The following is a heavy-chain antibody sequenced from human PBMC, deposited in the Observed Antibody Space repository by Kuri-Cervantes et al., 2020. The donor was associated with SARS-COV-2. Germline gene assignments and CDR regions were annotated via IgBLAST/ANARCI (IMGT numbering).Heavy chain of an antibody. D-gene: IGHD6-6*01. V-gene: IGHV4-59*01. CDR2: IYYSGST. Sequence: GSLRLSCTVSGGSISSYYWSWIRQPPGKGLEWIGYIYYSGSTNYNPSLKSRVTISVDTSKNQFSLKLSSVTAADTAVYYCARGIEIAALGTYWFDPWGQGTLVTCYS. J-gene: IGHJ5*02. CDR1: GGSISSYY. CDR3: ARGIEIAALGTYWFDP.